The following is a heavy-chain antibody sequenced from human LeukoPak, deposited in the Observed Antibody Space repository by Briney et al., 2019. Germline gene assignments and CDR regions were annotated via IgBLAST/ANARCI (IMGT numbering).Heavy chain of an antibody. CDR1: GYTFTGYY. CDR3: VRVPELPDY. Sequence: ASVKVSCKASGYTFTGYYMHWVRQAPGQGLEWMGWINPNSGGTNYAQKFQGWVTMTRDTFISTAYMELRSLRYGDTAVYYCVRVPELPDYWGQGTLVTVSS. CDR2: INPNSGGT. J-gene: IGHJ4*02. V-gene: IGHV1-2*04. D-gene: IGHD2-15*01.